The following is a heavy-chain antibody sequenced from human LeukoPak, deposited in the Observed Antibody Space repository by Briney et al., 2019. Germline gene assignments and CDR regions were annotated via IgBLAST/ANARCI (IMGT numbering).Heavy chain of an antibody. CDR1: GGSISSSSYY. CDR2: IYYSGST. J-gene: IGHJ4*02. V-gene: IGHV4-39*01. Sequence: SETLSLTCTVSGGSISSSSYYWGWIRQPSGKGLEWIGSIYYSGSTYYNPSLKSRVTISVDTSKNQFSLKLSSVTAADTAVYYCARHSAAAGTGIDYWGQGTLVTVSS. CDR3: ARHSAAAGTGIDY. D-gene: IGHD6-13*01.